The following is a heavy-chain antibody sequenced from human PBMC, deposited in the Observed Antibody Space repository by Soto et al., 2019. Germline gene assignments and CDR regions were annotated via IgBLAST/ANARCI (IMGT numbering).Heavy chain of an antibody. J-gene: IGHJ6*02. CDR2: IYYSGST. D-gene: IGHD2-2*01. V-gene: IGHV4-61*01. Sequence: QVQLQESGPGLVKPSETLSLTSTVSGGAVSSVSYYWSWIRQPPGKGLEWIGYIYYSGSTNYNPSLKSRVTISVDTSKNQFSLKLRSVTAADTAVYYCARDPGVVVPAAEGHYYYGMDVWGQGTTVPVSS. CDR3: ARDPGVVVPAAEGHYYYGMDV. CDR1: GGAVSSVSYY.